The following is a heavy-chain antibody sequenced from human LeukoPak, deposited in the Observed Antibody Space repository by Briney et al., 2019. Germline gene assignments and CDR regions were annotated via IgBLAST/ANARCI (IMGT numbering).Heavy chain of an antibody. Sequence: PGGSLRLSCAASGFTFNDYAMHWVRQAPGKGLEWVSGISWNSGSIGYADSVKGRFTISRDNAKNSLYLEMNSLRVDDTALYYCAKGSSDWYPHYWGQGTLVTVSS. V-gene: IGHV3-9*01. D-gene: IGHD6-19*01. CDR1: GFTFNDYA. J-gene: IGHJ4*02. CDR2: ISWNSGSI. CDR3: AKGSSDWYPHY.